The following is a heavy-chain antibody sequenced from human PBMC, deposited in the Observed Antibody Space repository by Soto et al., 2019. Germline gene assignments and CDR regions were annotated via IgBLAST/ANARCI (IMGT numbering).Heavy chain of an antibody. D-gene: IGHD2-15*01. CDR1: GGAISSGTNC. V-gene: IGHV4-39*02. J-gene: IGHJ4*02. Sequence: LSLTCSVSGGAISSGTNCWGWVRRAPGKGLEWIGNIYFRGSTYYNPSLKSRVTIAIDTSKNQFSLKLRSVTAADTAVYYCARDRQPDGIWTFDFWGRGAQVTVSS. CDR2: IYFRGST. CDR3: ARDRQPDGIWTFDF.